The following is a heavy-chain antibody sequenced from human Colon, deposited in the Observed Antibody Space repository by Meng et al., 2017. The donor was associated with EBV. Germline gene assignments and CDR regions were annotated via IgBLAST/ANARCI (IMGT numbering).Heavy chain of an antibody. Sequence: QVQLQELGPGLVXPXXXXXLTCAVSGGSISSSNWWSWVRQPPGKGLEWSGEIYHSGSTNYNPSLKSRVTISVDKSKNQFSLNLSSVTAADTAVYYCARVGQWLPIDYWGQGTLVTVSS. CDR2: IYHSGST. D-gene: IGHD6-19*01. J-gene: IGHJ4*02. CDR1: GGSISSSNW. CDR3: ARVGQWLPIDY. V-gene: IGHV4-4*02.